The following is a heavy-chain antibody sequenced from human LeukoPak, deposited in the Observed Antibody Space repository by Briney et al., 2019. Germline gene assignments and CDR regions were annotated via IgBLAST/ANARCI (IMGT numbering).Heavy chain of an antibody. CDR1: GYTFTSYG. D-gene: IGHD5-12*01. V-gene: IGHV1-3*01. Sequence: ASVKVPCKASGYTFTSYGISWVRQAPGQGLEWMGWINAGNGNTKYSQKFQGRVTITRDTSASTAYMELSSLRSEDTAVYYCARASGYTKPFDYWGQGTLVTVSS. CDR3: ARASGYTKPFDY. J-gene: IGHJ4*02. CDR2: INAGNGNT.